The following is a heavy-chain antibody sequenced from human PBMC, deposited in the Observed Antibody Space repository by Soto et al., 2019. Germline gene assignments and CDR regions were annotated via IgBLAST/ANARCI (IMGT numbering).Heavy chain of an antibody. CDR2: IIPILGIA. CDR3: ATIPHCSGGSCYHYYYYGMDV. Sequence: SVKVSCKASGYTFTSYGISWVRQAPGQGLEWMGRIIPILGIANYAQKFQGRVTITADKSTSTAYMELSSLRSEDTAVYYCATIPHCSGGSCYHYYYYGMDVWGQGTTVTVSS. D-gene: IGHD2-15*01. CDR1: GYTFTSYG. V-gene: IGHV1-69*04. J-gene: IGHJ6*02.